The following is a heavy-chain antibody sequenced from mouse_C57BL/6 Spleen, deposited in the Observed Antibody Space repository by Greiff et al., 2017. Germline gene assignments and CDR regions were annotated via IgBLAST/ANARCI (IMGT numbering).Heavy chain of an antibody. J-gene: IGHJ3*01. CDR3: AREGYGYDDGGFAY. CDR2: IYPGSGST. CDR1: GYTFTSYW. D-gene: IGHD2-2*01. V-gene: IGHV1-55*01. Sequence: QVQLQQPGAELVKPGASVKLSCKASGYTFTSYWITWVKQRPGQGLEWIGDIYPGSGSTNYNEKFKSKATLTVDTSSSTAYMQLSSLTSEDSAVYYCAREGYGYDDGGFAYWGQGTLVTVSA.